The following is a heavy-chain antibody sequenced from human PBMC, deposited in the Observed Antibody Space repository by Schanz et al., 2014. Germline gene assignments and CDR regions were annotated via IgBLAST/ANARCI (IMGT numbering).Heavy chain of an antibody. J-gene: IGHJ3*01. Sequence: EVQLVESGGGWVQPGGSLRLSCAASEFTFSTDAMSWVRQAPGKGLEWVSAISGSGGSTYYADSVKGRFTISRDNSKNTMYLQINNLRADDTAVYYCARELPGVGAFDFWGQGTMVTVSS. CDR1: EFTFSTDA. V-gene: IGHV3-23*04. CDR3: ARELPGVGAFDF. CDR2: ISGSGGST. D-gene: IGHD7-27*01.